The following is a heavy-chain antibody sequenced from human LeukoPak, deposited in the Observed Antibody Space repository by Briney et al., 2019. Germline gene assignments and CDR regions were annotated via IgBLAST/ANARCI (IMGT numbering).Heavy chain of an antibody. J-gene: IGHJ4*02. Sequence: KPSETLSLTCAVYGGSLSGYYWSWIRQPPGKGLEWIGEINHSGSTNYNPSLKTRFTISVDTSKNQFSLKLSSVTAADTAVYYCPRAYCSGGSCYSYDYWGQGTLVTVSS. CDR1: GGSLSGYY. D-gene: IGHD2-15*01. CDR2: INHSGST. V-gene: IGHV4-34*01. CDR3: PRAYCSGGSCYSYDY.